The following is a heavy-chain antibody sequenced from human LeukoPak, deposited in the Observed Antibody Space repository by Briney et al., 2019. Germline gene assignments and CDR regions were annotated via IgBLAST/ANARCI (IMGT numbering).Heavy chain of an antibody. CDR3: ARDRLGGARNYYYYSGMDV. CDR2: IKQDGSEK. J-gene: IGHJ6*02. CDR1: GFTFSSYW. Sequence: PGGSLRLSCAASGFTFSSYWLSWVRQALGKGLEWVANIKQDGSEKYYVDSVKGRFTISRDNAKNSLYLQMNSLRAEDTAVYYCARDRLGGARNYYYYSGMDVGGQGTTVTVSS. V-gene: IGHV3-7*01. D-gene: IGHD3-16*01.